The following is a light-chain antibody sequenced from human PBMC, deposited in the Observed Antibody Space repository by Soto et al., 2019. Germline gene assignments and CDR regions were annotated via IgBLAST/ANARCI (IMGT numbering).Light chain of an antibody. Sequence: DIQMTQSPSTLSASVGDRVTLTCRASQSLGRRLAWYQQKPGKAPNLLIYDASSLESGVPSRFSGTGSGTEFTLTSSSLQPDDFATYYCQHYNSYSHTFGPGTKVEIK. J-gene: IGKJ1*01. CDR1: QSLGRR. CDR3: QHYNSYSHT. CDR2: DAS. V-gene: IGKV1-5*01.